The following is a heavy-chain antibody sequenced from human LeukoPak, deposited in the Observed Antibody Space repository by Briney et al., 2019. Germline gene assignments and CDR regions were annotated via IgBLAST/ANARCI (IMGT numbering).Heavy chain of an antibody. J-gene: IGHJ2*01. CDR1: GGPFSAY. D-gene: IGHD4-17*01. CDR3: ARQDGDLTYWYFDL. V-gene: IGHV4-34*01. Sequence: SETLSLTCAVYGGPFSAYWSWIRQPPGKGLEWIGEINQSGSTNYNPSLKSRVIISRDTSKNEVSLKLTSVTAADTAVYYCARQDGDLTYWYFDLWGRGTLVTVSS. CDR2: INQSGST.